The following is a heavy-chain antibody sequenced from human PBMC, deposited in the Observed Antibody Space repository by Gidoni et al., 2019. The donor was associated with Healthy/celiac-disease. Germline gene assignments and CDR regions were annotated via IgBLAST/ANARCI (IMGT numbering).Heavy chain of an antibody. J-gene: IGHJ4*02. CDR3: ATSNGGWYVFGFDY. V-gene: IGHV3-23*01. CDR2: ISGSGGST. D-gene: IGHD6-19*01. Sequence: EVQLLESGGGLVQPGGSLRLSCAASGFTFRSYAMSWVRQAPGKGLEWVSAISGSGGSTYYADSVKGRFTISRDNSKNTLYLQMNSLRAEDTAVYYCATSNGGWYVFGFDYWGQGTLVTVSS. CDR1: GFTFRSYA.